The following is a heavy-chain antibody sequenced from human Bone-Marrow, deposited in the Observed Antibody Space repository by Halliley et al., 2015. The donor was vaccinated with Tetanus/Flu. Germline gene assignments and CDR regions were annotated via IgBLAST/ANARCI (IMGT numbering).Heavy chain of an antibody. CDR1: GFSFSDYG. V-gene: IGHV3-30*18. CDR3: VKSAAGGSRCLDY. CDR2: VSYDGNYE. D-gene: IGHD1-26*01. Sequence: SLRLSCAASGFSFSDYGIHWVRQATGKGLEWVAVVSYDGNYEHYADSVKGRFTVSRDNSKNTLYLQMNSLRGGDTAVYYCVKSAAGGSRCLDYWGQGALVTVSS. J-gene: IGHJ4*02.